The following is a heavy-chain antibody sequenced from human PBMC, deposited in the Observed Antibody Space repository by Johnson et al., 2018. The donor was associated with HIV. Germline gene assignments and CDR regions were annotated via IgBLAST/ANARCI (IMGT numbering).Heavy chain of an antibody. J-gene: IGHJ3*02. V-gene: IGHV3-69-1*01. D-gene: IGHD1-14*01. CDR2: INWNGGSTI. CDR1: GFTFTNVW. Sequence: VQLVESGGGLVKPGGSLRFSCAVSGFTFTNVWMNWVRQAPGKGLDWVSGINWNGGSTIYYADSVKGRFTISRDNAKNSLYLQMNSLRAEDTAVYYCATRDPTHRPGVFDIWGQGTMVTVSS. CDR3: ATRDPTHRPGVFDI.